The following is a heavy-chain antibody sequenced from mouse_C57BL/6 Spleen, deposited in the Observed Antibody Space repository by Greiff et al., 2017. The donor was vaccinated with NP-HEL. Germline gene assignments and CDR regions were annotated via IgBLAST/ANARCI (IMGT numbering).Heavy chain of an antibody. CDR2: IGPGSGST. CDR3: ARAITTVVATDYYAMDY. D-gene: IGHD1-1*01. J-gene: IGHJ4*01. Sequence: VQLQQSGAELVKPGASVKISCKASGYTFTDYYINWVKQRPGQGLEWIGKIGPGSGSTYYNEKFKGKATLTADKSSSTAYMQLSSLTSEDSAVYFCARAITTVVATDYYAMDYWGQGTSVTVSS. V-gene: IGHV1-77*01. CDR1: GYTFTDYY.